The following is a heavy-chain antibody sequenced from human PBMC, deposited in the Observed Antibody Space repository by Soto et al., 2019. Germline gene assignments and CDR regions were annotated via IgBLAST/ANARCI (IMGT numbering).Heavy chain of an antibody. Sequence: QLHLVQSGAVVKKPGASVTVSCSASGYPVTAYYMHWVRQAPGRGLEWMGGINPATGAAKYTQTFQGRVTKNRDTSTRTGFMELSGPYSEDSAVFSFARGGGVGVAGSAAFDMWGQGTLVTVSS. V-gene: IGHV1-2*02. CDR2: INPATGAA. CDR1: GYPVTAYY. J-gene: IGHJ3*02. D-gene: IGHD3-3*01. CDR3: ARGGGVGVAGSAAFDM.